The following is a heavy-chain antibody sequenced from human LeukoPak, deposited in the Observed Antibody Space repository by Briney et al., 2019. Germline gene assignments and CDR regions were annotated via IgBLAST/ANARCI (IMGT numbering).Heavy chain of an antibody. CDR2: IYTSGST. V-gene: IGHV4-61*02. CDR3: ARDEYSSSAGDYYYYMDV. J-gene: IGHJ6*03. CDR1: GGSISSGSYY. Sequence: SQTLSLTCTVSGGSISSGSYYWSWIRQPAGKGLEWIGRIYTSGSTNYNPSLKSRVTISVDTSKNQFSLKLSSVTAADTAVYYCARDEYSSSAGDYYYYMDVWGKGTTVTVSS. D-gene: IGHD6-6*01.